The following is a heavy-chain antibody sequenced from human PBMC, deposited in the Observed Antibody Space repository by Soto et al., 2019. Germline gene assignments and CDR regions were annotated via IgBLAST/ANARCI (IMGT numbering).Heavy chain of an antibody. CDR3: ARDTQKLDLNAQYCYYMDV. CDR1: GGTFSSYT. V-gene: IGHV1-69*08. D-gene: IGHD1-7*01. J-gene: IGHJ6*03. CDR2: IIPILGIA. Sequence: QVQLVQSGAEVKKPGSSVQVSCKASGGTFSSYTISWVRQDPGHGLEWMGRIIPILGIANYAQKFQGRVTITADKSTSTAYMELSTLRSEDTAVYYCARDTQKLDLNAQYCYYMDVWGKGTTVTVSS.